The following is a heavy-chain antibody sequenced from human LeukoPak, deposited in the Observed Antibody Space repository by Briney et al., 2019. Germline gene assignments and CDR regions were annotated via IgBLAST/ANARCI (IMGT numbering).Heavy chain of an antibody. V-gene: IGHV3-48*03. J-gene: IGHJ4*02. D-gene: IGHD5-24*01. CDR2: IDSSGSNI. Sequence: HAGGSLRLSCAASGFTFSAYEMNWVRQAPGKGLEWVSYIDSSGSNIHYADSVKGRFTISRDNAKNSLYLQMNSLRAEDTAVYYCARTKEMASISYFDSWGQGTLVTVSS. CDR1: GFTFSAYE. CDR3: ARTKEMASISYFDS.